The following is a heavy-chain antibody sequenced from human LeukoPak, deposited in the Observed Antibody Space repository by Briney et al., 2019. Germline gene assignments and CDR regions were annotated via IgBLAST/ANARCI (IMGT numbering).Heavy chain of an antibody. CDR3: ARSDGSGYYSMVSSKHDY. CDR2: ISYDGSNK. Sequence: PGGSLRLSCAASGFIFSNYAMHWVRQAPGKGLEWVAVISYDGSNKFYAGSVKGRFTISRDNSKNTLYLQMNSLRAEDTAVYYCARSDGSGYYSMVSSKHDYWGQGTLVTVSS. V-gene: IGHV3-30-3*01. J-gene: IGHJ4*02. D-gene: IGHD3-22*01. CDR1: GFIFSNYA.